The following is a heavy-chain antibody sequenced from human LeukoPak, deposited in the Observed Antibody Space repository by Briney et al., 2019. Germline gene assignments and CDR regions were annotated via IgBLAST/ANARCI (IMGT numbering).Heavy chain of an antibody. V-gene: IGHV3-7*01. CDR2: INQDGSEK. J-gene: IGHJ4*01. CDR3: ARDLELVYYNSTAYDY. D-gene: IGHD3-22*01. Sequence: PGRPLHLCCQATVFTFGSFWMSWVRQAPGKGLEWVANINQDGSEKYYLESVKGRLTISRDNAKNTLYLQMNSLRAEDTAVYYCARDLELVYYNSTAYDYWGHGTLVTVSS. CDR1: VFTFGSFW.